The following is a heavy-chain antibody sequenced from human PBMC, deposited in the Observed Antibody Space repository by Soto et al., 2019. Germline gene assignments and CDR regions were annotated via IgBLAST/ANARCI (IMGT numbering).Heavy chain of an antibody. Sequence: GGSLRLSCAASGFTFSSYAMSWVRQAPGKGLEWVSAISGSGCSTYYADSVKGRFTISRDNSKNTLYLHMNNLRAEDTAVYYCARESYDSNSYFNEYYLDYWGQGTLVTVSS. CDR2: ISGSGCST. J-gene: IGHJ4*02. V-gene: IGHV3-23*01. CDR1: GFTFSSYA. CDR3: ARESYDSNSYFNEYYLDY. D-gene: IGHD3-22*01.